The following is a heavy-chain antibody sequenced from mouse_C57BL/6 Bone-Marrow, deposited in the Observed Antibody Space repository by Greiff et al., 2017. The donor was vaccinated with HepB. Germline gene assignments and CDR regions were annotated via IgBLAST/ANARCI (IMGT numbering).Heavy chain of an antibody. CDR3: ASHIVRVVAPDY. J-gene: IGHJ2*01. CDR2: INPSNGGT. V-gene: IGHV1-53*01. D-gene: IGHD1-1*01. Sequence: VQLQQPGTELVKPGASVKLSCKASGYTFTSYWMHWVKQRPGQGLEWIGNINPSNGGTNYNEKFKSKATLTVDKSSSTAYMKLSSLTSEDAAVYYCASHIVRVVAPDYWGQGTTLTVSS. CDR1: GYTFTSYW.